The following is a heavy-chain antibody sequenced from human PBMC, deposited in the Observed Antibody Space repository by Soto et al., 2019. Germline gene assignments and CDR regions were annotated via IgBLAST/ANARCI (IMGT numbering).Heavy chain of an antibody. D-gene: IGHD1-7*01. Sequence: WGSLRLSCAASGFTFSSYSMNWVRQAPGKGLEWVSSISSSSSYIYYADSVKGRFTISTDNAKNSLYLQMNSLRAEDTAVYYCARGHLTGTPDYWGQGTLVTVSS. CDR1: GFTFSSYS. CDR2: ISSSSSYI. V-gene: IGHV3-21*01. J-gene: IGHJ4*02. CDR3: ARGHLTGTPDY.